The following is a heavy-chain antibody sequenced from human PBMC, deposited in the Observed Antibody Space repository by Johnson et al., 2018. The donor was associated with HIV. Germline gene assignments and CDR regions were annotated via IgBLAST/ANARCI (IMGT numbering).Heavy chain of an antibody. CDR3: ARDRGQYTDSSRGDI. Sequence: EVQLVESGGGVVRPGWSLRLSCAASGFTFDDYGMNWVRQAPGKGLEWVSGVNWNGDNTGYADSVKGRFPISRDNAKNSLYLQMNSLRAEDTAVYYCARDRGQYTDSSRGDIWGQGTMVTVSS. V-gene: IGHV3-20*04. D-gene: IGHD6-13*01. CDR2: VNWNGDNT. J-gene: IGHJ3*02. CDR1: GFTFDDYG.